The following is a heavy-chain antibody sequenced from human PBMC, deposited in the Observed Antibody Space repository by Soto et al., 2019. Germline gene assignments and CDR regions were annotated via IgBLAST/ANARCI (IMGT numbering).Heavy chain of an antibody. V-gene: IGHV3-21*06. D-gene: IGHD2-8*02. CDR1: GLIFSNYG. J-gene: IGHJ6*02. Sequence: EVQLVESGGGLVKPGGSLRLSCTASGLIFSNYGMNWVRQAAGKRPEWVSSISSGGEYIAYADSVKGRLTISRDNANNRLYMQRTTLTVADTAVYYCATEGDAGAVMGVRGQGTTVTVSS. CDR2: ISSGGEYI. CDR3: ATEGDAGAVMGV.